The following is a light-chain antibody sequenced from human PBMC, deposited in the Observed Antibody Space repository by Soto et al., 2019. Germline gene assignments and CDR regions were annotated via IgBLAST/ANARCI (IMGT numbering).Light chain of an antibody. CDR1: QDIRNY. V-gene: IGKV1-27*01. J-gene: IGKJ5*01. CDR3: QNYDSAPIT. Sequence: DIKMTQTPSCLSASVGTVVAITFRASQDIRNYLAWYQQKPGKVPKVLIYAASTLQPGVLSRFSGSGSGTDFTLTINSLQPDAIATYYCQNYDSAPITFGQGTRLEI. CDR2: AAS.